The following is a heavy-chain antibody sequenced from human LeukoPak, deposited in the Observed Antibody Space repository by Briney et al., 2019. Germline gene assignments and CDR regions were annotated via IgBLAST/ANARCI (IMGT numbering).Heavy chain of an antibody. V-gene: IGHV5-10-1*01. CDR2: ISPSDSYT. D-gene: IGHD3-10*01. Sequence: GESLKISCKGSGYTFTSYWINWVRQMPGKGLEWMGRISPSDSYTDYSPSFQGHVTISADKSISTAYLQWSSLKASDTAMYYCATSTVRGYNYFDPWGQGILVTVSS. CDR3: ATSTVRGYNYFDP. J-gene: IGHJ5*02. CDR1: GYTFTSYW.